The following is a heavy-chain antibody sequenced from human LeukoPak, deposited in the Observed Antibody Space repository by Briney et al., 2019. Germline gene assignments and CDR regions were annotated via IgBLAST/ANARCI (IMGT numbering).Heavy chain of an antibody. CDR3: TRGPSNSDY. CDR1: GYTFSGYY. CDR2: INPNSGGT. J-gene: IGHJ4*02. Sequence: GASVKVSCKVSGYTFSGYYLHWVRQAPGQGLEWMGRINPNSGGTNYAQKFQGRVTMTRDTSISTAYMDLGSLTSDDTAVYYCTRGPSNSDYWGQGTLVTVSS. D-gene: IGHD2-8*01. V-gene: IGHV1-2*06.